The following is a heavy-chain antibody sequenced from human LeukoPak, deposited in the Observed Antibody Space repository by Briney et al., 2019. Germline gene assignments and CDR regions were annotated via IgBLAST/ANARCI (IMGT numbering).Heavy chain of an antibody. CDR1: GGSISSYY. Sequence: SETLSLTCTVSGGSISSYYWSWIRQPAGKGLEWIGRIYTSGSTNYNPSLKSRVTMSVDTSKNQSSLKLSSVTAADTAVYYCARDGTYYYDSSGYYDAFDIWGQGTMVTVSS. D-gene: IGHD3-22*01. V-gene: IGHV4-4*07. CDR2: IYTSGST. J-gene: IGHJ3*02. CDR3: ARDGTYYYDSSGYYDAFDI.